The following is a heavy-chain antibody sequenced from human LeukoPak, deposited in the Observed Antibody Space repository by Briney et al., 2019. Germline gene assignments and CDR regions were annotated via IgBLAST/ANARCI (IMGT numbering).Heavy chain of an antibody. CDR3: ARGYAFDI. V-gene: IGHV1-69*04. J-gene: IGHJ3*02. CDR2: IIPILGIA. Sequence: SVKVSCKASGGTFSSYAISWVRQAPGQGLEWMGRIIPILGIANYAQEFQGRVTITADKSTSTAYMELSSLRSDDTAVYYCARGYAFDIWGQGTMVTVSS. CDR1: GGTFSSYA.